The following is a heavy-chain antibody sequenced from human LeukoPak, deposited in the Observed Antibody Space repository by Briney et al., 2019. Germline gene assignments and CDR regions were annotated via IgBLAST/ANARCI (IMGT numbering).Heavy chain of an antibody. CDR2: ISNDGGGT. CDR1: GVIFNNYG. CDR3: AKGGSGYFSDL. V-gene: IGHV3-23*01. J-gene: IGHJ5*02. D-gene: IGHD3-22*01. Sequence: GGSLRLSCAASGVIFNNYGLMWGGQAPGKGGQGGSAISNDGGGTTYADFVKGGLTISRDNSKNTLFLQMSRLRAEDTALYYCAKGGSGYFSDLWGQGTLVTVSS.